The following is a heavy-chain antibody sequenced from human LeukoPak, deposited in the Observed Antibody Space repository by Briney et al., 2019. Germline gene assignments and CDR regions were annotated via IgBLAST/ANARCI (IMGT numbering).Heavy chain of an antibody. Sequence: GGSLRLSCAASGFTFDDYGMHWVRQAPGKGLEWVSGISWNSGSIGYGDSVKGRFTMSRDNAKNSLYLQMNSLRAEDTALYYCARDGLWAFDIWGQGTVVTVSS. CDR2: ISWNSGSI. CDR1: GFTFDDYG. J-gene: IGHJ3*02. V-gene: IGHV3-9*01. CDR3: ARDGLWAFDI. D-gene: IGHD3-16*01.